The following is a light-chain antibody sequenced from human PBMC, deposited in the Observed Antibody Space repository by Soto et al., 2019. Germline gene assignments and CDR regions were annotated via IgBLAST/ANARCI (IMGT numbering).Light chain of an antibody. CDR3: QKYGTSPPEKT. Sequence: EIVLTQSPGTLSLSPGERATLSCRASQSVISSYLAWYQQKPGQAPRLLIYRASSRATGIPDRFSGSGSGTYFTLTISRLEPEDFAVYYGQKYGTSPPEKTFGQGTKVEIK. J-gene: IGKJ1*01. V-gene: IGKV3-20*01. CDR1: QSVISSY. CDR2: RAS.